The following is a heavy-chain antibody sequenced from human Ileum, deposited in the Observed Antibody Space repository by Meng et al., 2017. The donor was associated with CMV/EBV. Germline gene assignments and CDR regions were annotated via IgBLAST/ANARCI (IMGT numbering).Heavy chain of an antibody. Sequence: GESLKISCAASGFSFSDYYMSWIRQAPGKGLEWVSHISISGSTIYYADSVMSRFTISRDNAKNSRYLQMNSLRAEDTAVYYCARDDPRQLWRAVDYWGQGTLVTVSS. CDR3: ARDDPRQLWRAVDY. CDR2: ISISGSTI. J-gene: IGHJ4*02. D-gene: IGHD5-18*01. V-gene: IGHV3-11*04. CDR1: GFSFSDYY.